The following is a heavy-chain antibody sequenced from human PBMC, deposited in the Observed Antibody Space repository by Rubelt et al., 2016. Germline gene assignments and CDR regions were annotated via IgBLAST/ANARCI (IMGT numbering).Heavy chain of an antibody. CDR1: GDSVSSGGFF. D-gene: IGHD4-17*01. J-gene: IGHJ5*02. Sequence: QLQLQESGPGLVKPSQTLSLTCTVSGDSVSSGGFFWSWIRQHPGKGLECIGYIYYSGSTYYSPSLKSRLTMSVDTSKNQFSLNLSSVTAADTAVYYCARVSPDDYGDPNWVDPWGQGTLVTVSS. V-gene: IGHV4-31*03. CDR2: IYYSGST. CDR3: ARVSPDDYGDPNWVDP.